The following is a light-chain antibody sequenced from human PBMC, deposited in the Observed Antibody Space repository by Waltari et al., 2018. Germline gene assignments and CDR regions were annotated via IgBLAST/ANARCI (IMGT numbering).Light chain of an antibody. CDR2: EGT. CDR1: SSAVGSYNL. V-gene: IGLV2-23*01. J-gene: IGLJ3*02. Sequence: QSALTPPASVSGSPGHSTTISCTGTSSAVGSYNLVSWYQHHPGKAPKLMIYEGTQRPSGVSDRFSGSKSGDTASLTISGLQAEDEADYYCCSYVRDITWVFGGGTKLTVL. CDR3: CSYVRDITWV.